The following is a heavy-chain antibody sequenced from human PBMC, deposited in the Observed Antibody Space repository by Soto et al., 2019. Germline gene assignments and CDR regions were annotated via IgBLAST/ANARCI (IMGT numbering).Heavy chain of an antibody. CDR1: GFTFSSYS. Sequence: GGSLRLSCAASGFTFSSYSMNWVRQAPGKGLEWVSSISSSSSYIYYADSVKGRFTISRDNAENSLYLQMNSLRAEDTAVYYCARDRHPSIAVAGFFDYWGQGTLVTVSS. V-gene: IGHV3-21*01. CDR2: ISSSSSYI. CDR3: ARDRHPSIAVAGFFDY. D-gene: IGHD6-19*01. J-gene: IGHJ4*02.